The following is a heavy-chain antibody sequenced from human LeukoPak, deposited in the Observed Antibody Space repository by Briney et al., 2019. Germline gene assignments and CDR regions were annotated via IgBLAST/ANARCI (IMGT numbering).Heavy chain of an antibody. CDR1: GGSISSSSYY. CDR3: ARAGYSYGSLAFDY. CDR2: IYYSGST. Sequence: SETLSLTCTVPGGSISSSSYYWGWIRQPPGKGLEWIGSIYYSGSTYYNPSLKSRVTISVDTSKNQFSLKLSSVTAADTAVYYCARAGYSYGSLAFDYWGQGTLVTVSS. V-gene: IGHV4-39*07. J-gene: IGHJ4*02. D-gene: IGHD5-18*01.